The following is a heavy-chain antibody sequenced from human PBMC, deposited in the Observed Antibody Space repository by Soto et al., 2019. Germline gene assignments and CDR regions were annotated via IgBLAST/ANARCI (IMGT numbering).Heavy chain of an antibody. Sequence: EVQLLESGGGLVQPGGSLRLSCAASGFTFSSYAMRWVRQAPVKGLEWVSAISGSGGSTYYADSVKGRFTISRDNSKNTLYLQMNSLRAEDTAVYYCARRGGGSDYDYWGQGTLVTVSS. D-gene: IGHD1-26*01. CDR3: ARRGGGSDYDY. CDR2: ISGSGGST. CDR1: GFTFSSYA. J-gene: IGHJ4*02. V-gene: IGHV3-23*01.